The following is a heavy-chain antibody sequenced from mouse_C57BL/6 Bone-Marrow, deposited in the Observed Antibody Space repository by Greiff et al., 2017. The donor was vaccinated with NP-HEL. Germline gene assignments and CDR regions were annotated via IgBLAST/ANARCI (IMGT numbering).Heavy chain of an antibody. CDR3: SRANWDHYFDY. CDR1: GFTFSSYA. V-gene: IGHV5-4*03. CDR2: ISDGGSST. J-gene: IGHJ2*01. D-gene: IGHD4-1*01. Sequence: EVMLVESGGGLVKPGGSLTLSCAASGFTFSSYAMSWVRQTPEKRLEWVATISDGGSSTYYPDNVKGRFTIYIDNTKNNLYLQMSHLKSEDTAMYYCSRANWDHYFDYWGQGTTLTVSS.